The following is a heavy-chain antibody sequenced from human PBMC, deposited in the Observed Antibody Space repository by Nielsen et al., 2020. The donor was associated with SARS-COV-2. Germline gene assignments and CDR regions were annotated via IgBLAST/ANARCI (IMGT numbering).Heavy chain of an antibody. CDR1: GFTFNRYW. J-gene: IGHJ4*02. CDR2: ISWNSGSI. Sequence: SLKISCVASGFTFNRYWMSWVRQAPGKGLEWVSGISWNSGSIAYADSVKGRFTISRDNAKSSLYLQMNSLRAEDTALYYCAKDPSDGYSSSWYFDYWGQGTLVTVSS. CDR3: AKDPSDGYSSSWYFDY. V-gene: IGHV3-9*01. D-gene: IGHD6-13*01.